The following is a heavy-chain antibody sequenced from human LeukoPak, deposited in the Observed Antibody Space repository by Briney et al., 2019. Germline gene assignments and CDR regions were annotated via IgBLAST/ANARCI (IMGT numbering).Heavy chain of an antibody. CDR1: RFPFSNFA. CDR3: ARGLYDCSSTSCYFGFDP. J-gene: IGHJ5*02. D-gene: IGHD2-2*01. V-gene: IGHV3-23*01. Sequence: GGSLRLSCRASRFPFSNFAMTWFRQAPGKGLEWVSIISASGSSAYYADSVKGRFTISRDNAKNSLYLQMNSLRAEDTAVYYCARGLYDCSSTSCYFGFDPWGQGTLVTVSS. CDR2: ISASGSSA.